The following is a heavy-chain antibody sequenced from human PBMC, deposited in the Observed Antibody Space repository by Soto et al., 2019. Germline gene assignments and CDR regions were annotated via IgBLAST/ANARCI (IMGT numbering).Heavy chain of an antibody. J-gene: IGHJ5*02. CDR3: ARDRGVLLWFGDLGWFDP. CDR2: INHSGGT. CDR1: GGSFSGYY. V-gene: IGHV4-34*01. Sequence: QVQLQQWGAGLLKPSETLSLTCAVYGGSFSGYYWSWIRQPPGKGLEWIGEINHSGGTNYNPSLKSRVTISVDTSKNQFSLKLSSVTAADTAVYYCARDRGVLLWFGDLGWFDPWGQGTLVTVSS. D-gene: IGHD3-10*01.